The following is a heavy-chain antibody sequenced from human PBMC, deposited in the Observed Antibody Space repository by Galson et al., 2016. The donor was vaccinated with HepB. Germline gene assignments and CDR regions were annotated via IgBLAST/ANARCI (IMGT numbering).Heavy chain of an antibody. CDR3: ASAASSKYDAFDV. D-gene: IGHD4-11*01. V-gene: IGHV1-2*06. Sequence: SVKVSCKASGYTLTAYYIHWVRQAPGQGLEWMGRVNPHRGGTNNAQKFQGRVTMTRDTSTSTVYMEMSRLRSGDTAVYYCASAASSKYDAFDVWGQGTMVTVSS. CDR2: VNPHRGGT. CDR1: GYTLTAYY. J-gene: IGHJ3*01.